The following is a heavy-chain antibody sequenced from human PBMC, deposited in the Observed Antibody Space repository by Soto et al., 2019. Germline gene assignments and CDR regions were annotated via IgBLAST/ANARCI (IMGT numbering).Heavy chain of an antibody. D-gene: IGHD2-2*02. CDR1: GGSFSGYY. V-gene: IGHV4-34*01. CDR2: INHSGST. J-gene: IGHJ6*04. CDR3: ARVRPLGYCSSTSCYSYMDV. Sequence: PSETLSLTCAVYGGSFSGYYWSWIRQPPGKGLEWIGEINHSGSTNYNPSLKSRVTISVDTSKNQFSLKLSSVTAADTAVHYCARVRPLGYCSSTSCYSYMDVWGKGTTVTVSS.